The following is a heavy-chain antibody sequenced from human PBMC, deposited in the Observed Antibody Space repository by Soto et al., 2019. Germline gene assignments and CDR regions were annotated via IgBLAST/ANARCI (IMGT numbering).Heavy chain of an antibody. D-gene: IGHD2-8*01. CDR3: ARVVYAVYYFDY. Sequence: EVQLVESGGGLIQPGGSLRLSCAASGFTVSSNYMSWVRQAPGKGLEWVSVIYSGGSTYYADSVKGRFTISRDNSKNTLYLQMNSLRSEDTAVYYCARVVYAVYYFDYWGQGTLVTVSS. V-gene: IGHV3-53*01. CDR2: IYSGGST. J-gene: IGHJ4*02. CDR1: GFTVSSNY.